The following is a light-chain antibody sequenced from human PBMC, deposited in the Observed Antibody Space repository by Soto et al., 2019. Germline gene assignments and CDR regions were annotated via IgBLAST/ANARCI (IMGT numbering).Light chain of an antibody. J-gene: IGKJ5*01. CDR3: QQYYSTLIT. Sequence: DIALTQSPDSLALSLGERATMNCKSSQSVLYSSYNKSYLAWYQVKPGRPPKLLFSWASTRESGVPDRFSVSGSVTDFTLTISSLQAEDGAVYYCQQYYSTLITFGQGTRLEIK. CDR2: WAS. V-gene: IGKV4-1*01. CDR1: QSVLYSSYNKSY.